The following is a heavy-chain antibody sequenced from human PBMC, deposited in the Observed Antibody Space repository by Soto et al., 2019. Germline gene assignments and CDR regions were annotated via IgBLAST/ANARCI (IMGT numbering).Heavy chain of an antibody. V-gene: IGHV3-33*01. CDR3: ARAKWNYSFLYFDY. J-gene: IGHJ4*02. D-gene: IGHD1-7*01. CDR2: IWYDGSNK. CDR1: GFTFSSYG. Sequence: PGGSLRLSCAASGFTFSSYGMHWVRQAPGKGLEWVAVIWYDGSNKYYADSVKGRFTISRDNSKNTLYLQMNSLRAEDTAVYYCARAKWNYSFLYFDYWGQGTLVTVSS.